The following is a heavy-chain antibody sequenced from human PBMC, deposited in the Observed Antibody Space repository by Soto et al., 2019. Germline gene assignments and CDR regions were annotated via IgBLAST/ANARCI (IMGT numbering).Heavy chain of an antibody. CDR3: ARASRYYWNYMMY. V-gene: IGHV1-18*01. CDR2: VSAYNGNT. J-gene: IGHJ4*02. D-gene: IGHD1-7*01. Sequence: QVQLVQSGAEVKKPGASVKVSCKASGYTFSNDAITWVRQAPGQGLEWMGGVSAYNGNTNYAQKFKGRVTMTTDTSTSTAYMEIRSLRYGDTAVYFCARASRYYWNYMMYWGQGTLVTVSS. CDR1: GYTFSNDA.